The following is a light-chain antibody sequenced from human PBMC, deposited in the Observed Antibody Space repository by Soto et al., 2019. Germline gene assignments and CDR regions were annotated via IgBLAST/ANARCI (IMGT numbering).Light chain of an antibody. CDR2: EGS. CDR3: SAYTVSRTYV. V-gene: IGLV2-14*02. Sequence: QSALAQPAAVSGSPGQSVTISCIGSNSDIGTYNLVSWYRQHPGKVPKLLIYEGSRRPSGISDRFSGSKSGNTASLTISGLQGEDEADYYCSAYTVSRTYVFGTGTKVTVL. J-gene: IGLJ1*01. CDR1: NSDIGTYNL.